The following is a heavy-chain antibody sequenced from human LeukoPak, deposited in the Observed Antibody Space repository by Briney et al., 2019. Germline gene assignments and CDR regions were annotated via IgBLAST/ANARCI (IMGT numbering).Heavy chain of an antibody. D-gene: IGHD6-19*01. CDR1: GGSISSSSYY. Sequence: PSETLSLTCTVSGGSISSSSYYWGWIRQPTGKGLEWIGSIFYSGSTYYNPSLKSRVSISVDTCKNQFSLKLNSVTAADTAVYYCARQTYTSGWYPYFQHWGQGTLVTVSS. V-gene: IGHV4-39*01. J-gene: IGHJ1*01. CDR2: IFYSGST. CDR3: ARQTYTSGWYPYFQH.